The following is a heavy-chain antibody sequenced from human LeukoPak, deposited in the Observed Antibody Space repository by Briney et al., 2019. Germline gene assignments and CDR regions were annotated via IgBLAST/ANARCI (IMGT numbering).Heavy chain of an antibody. Sequence: SAKVSCKASGGTFSSYAISWVRQAPGQGLEWMGGIIPIFGTANYAQKFQGRVTITADKSTSTAYMELSSLRSEDPAVYYCAREGAAACPGYSYGYFWYFDYWGQGTLVTVSS. J-gene: IGHJ4*02. CDR1: GGTFSSYA. V-gene: IGHV1-69*06. D-gene: IGHD5-18*01. CDR2: IIPIFGTA. CDR3: AREGAAACPGYSYGYFWYFDY.